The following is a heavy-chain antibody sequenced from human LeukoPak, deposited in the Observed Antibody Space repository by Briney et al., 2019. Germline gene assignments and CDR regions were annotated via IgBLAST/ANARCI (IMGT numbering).Heavy chain of an antibody. CDR2: TRNKANSFTT. CDR3: SRAKEIAARSAWGMDV. CDR1: GFTFSDHY. D-gene: IGHD6-13*01. Sequence: PGGSLRLSCVASGFTFSDHYMEWVRQAPGKGLEWVGRTRNKANSFTTEYAASVKGRFTISRDDSKNSLYLQMNSLKTEDTAVYYCSRAKEIAARSAWGMDVWGQGTTVTVSS. V-gene: IGHV3-72*01. J-gene: IGHJ6*02.